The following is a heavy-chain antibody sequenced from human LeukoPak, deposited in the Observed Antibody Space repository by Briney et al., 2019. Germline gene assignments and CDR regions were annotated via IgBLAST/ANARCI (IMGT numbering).Heavy chain of an antibody. J-gene: IGHJ4*02. CDR2: INPNSGGT. CDR3: ARVKKWGYSSSWYEY. CDR1: GYTFTGYY. D-gene: IGHD6-13*01. V-gene: IGHV1-2*02. Sequence: ASVKVSCKASGYTFTGYYMHWVRQAPGQGLEWMGCINPNSGGTNYAQKFQGRVTMTRDTSISTAYMELSRLRSDDTAVYYCARVKKWGYSSSWYEYWGQGTLVTVSS.